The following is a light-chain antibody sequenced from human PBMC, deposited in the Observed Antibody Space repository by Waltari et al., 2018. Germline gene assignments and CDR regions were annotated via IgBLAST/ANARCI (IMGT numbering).Light chain of an antibody. CDR3: AAWDDSLSGVV. V-gene: IGLV1-47*01. CDR1: SSNIGSNY. CDR2: RNN. Sequence: QSVLTQPPSASGTPGQRVTISCSGSSSNIGSNYVYWYQQLPGTAPKRLIYRNNPRPSGFPDRFSCSKSGTSASLAISGLRSEDEADYYCAAWDDSLSGVVFGGGTKLTVL. J-gene: IGLJ2*01.